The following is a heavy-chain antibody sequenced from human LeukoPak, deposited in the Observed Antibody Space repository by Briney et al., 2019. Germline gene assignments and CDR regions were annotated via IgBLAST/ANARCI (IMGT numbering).Heavy chain of an antibody. J-gene: IGHJ6*02. D-gene: IGHD6-19*01. Sequence: SGGSLRLSCAASGFTFSSYAMHWVRQAPGKGLEWVAVISYDGSNKYYADSVKGRFTISRDNSKNTLYLQMNSLRAEDTAVYYCARDLVYSSGWWGNYYYGMDVWGQGTTVTVSS. CDR3: ARDLVYSSGWWGNYYYGMDV. CDR2: ISYDGSNK. CDR1: GFTFSSYA. V-gene: IGHV3-30-3*01.